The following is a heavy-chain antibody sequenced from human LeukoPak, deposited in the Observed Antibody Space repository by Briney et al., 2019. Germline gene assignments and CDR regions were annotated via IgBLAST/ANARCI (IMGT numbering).Heavy chain of an antibody. CDR1: GGSFSGYY. J-gene: IGHJ4*02. D-gene: IGHD1-26*01. V-gene: IGHV4-34*01. Sequence: NASETLSLTCAVYGGSFSGYYWSWIRQPPGKGLEWIGEINHSGSTNYNPSLKSRVTISVDTSKNQFPLKLSSVTAADTAVYYCARGRGVVGATKEFDYWGQGTLVTVSS. CDR3: ARGRGVVGATKEFDY. CDR2: INHSGST.